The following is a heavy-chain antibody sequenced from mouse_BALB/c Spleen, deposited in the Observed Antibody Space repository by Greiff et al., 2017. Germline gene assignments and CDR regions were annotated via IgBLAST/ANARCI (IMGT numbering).Heavy chain of an antibody. CDR3: ARAARAPFAY. J-gene: IGHJ3*01. CDR2: INPSSGYT. V-gene: IGHV1-4*02. CDR1: GYTFTSYT. D-gene: IGHD3-1*01. Sequence: LQESAAELARPGASVKMSCKASGYTFTSYTMHWVKQRPGQGLEWIGYINPSSGYTEYNQKFKDKTTLTADKSSSTAYMQLSSLTSEDSAVYYCARAARAPFAYWGQGTLVTVSA.